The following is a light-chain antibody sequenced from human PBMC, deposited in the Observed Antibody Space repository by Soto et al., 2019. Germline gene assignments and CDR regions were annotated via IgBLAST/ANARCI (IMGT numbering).Light chain of an antibody. CDR3: QQYDNLPYI. Sequence: DLQMTQSPSSLSASVGDRVTITCQASQDISNFLNWYEQKPGKAPKLLIYDASNLKTGVPSRFSGRGSGTDFTLTISSLQPEDIATYYCQQYDNLPYIFGQGTRLQI. CDR1: QDISNF. J-gene: IGKJ2*01. V-gene: IGKV1-33*01. CDR2: DAS.